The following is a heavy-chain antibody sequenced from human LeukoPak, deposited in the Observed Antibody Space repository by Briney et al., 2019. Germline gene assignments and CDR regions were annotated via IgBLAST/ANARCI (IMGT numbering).Heavy chain of an antibody. CDR3: ARGGYSYGSNFDY. J-gene: IGHJ4*02. Sequence: KASETLSLTCTVSGYSISSGYYWGWIRQPPGKGLEWIGSIYHSGSTYYNPSLKSRVAISVDTSKNQFSLKLSSVTAADTAVYYCARGGYSYGSNFDYWGQGTLVTVSS. CDR2: IYHSGST. V-gene: IGHV4-38-2*02. CDR1: GYSISSGYY. D-gene: IGHD5-18*01.